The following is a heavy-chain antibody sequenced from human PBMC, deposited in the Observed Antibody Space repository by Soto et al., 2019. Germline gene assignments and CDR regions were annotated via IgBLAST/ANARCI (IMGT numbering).Heavy chain of an antibody. D-gene: IGHD3-10*01. V-gene: IGHV1-69*04. J-gene: IGHJ4*02. CDR2: IIPILGIA. Sequence: ASVKVSCKASGGTFSSYTISWVRQAPGQGLEWMGRIIPILGIANYAQKFQGRVTITAGKSTSTAYMELSSLRSEDTAVYYCARDHPVYYGSGSYSDYWGQGTLVTVSS. CDR3: ARDHPVYYGSGSYSDY. CDR1: GGTFSSYT.